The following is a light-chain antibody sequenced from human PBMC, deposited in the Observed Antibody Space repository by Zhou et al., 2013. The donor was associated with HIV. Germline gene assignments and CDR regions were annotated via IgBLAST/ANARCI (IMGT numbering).Light chain of an antibody. Sequence: ENVLTQSPGTLSLSPGERATLSCRASQSINSRYLAWYQQKPGQAPRLLIYGVSSRATGIADRFSGSGSGTDFTLTISRLEPEDLAVYYCQQYGSSPVTFGPGTKVGYQ. J-gene: IGKJ3*01. CDR2: GVS. V-gene: IGKV3-20*01. CDR1: QSINSRY. CDR3: QQYGSSPVT.